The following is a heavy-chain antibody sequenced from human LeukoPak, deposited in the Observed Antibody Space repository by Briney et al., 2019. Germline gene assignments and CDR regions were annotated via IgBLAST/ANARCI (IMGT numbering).Heavy chain of an antibody. CDR2: ISYDGSNK. J-gene: IGHJ4*02. Sequence: GRSLRLSCAASGFIFSSYGMHWVRQAPGKGLEWVAVISYDGSNKCYADSVKGRFTISRDNSKNTLYLQMNSLRAEDTAVYYCAKDGGSGYYYDYWGQGTLVTVSS. D-gene: IGHD3-22*01. CDR1: GFIFSSYG. CDR3: AKDGGSGYYYDY. V-gene: IGHV3-30*18.